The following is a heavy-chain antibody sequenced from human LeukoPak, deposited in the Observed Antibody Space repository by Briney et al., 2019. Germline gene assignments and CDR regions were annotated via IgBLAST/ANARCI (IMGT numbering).Heavy chain of an antibody. CDR3: ARDLRDEFSSTEGY. D-gene: IGHD2-2*01. CDR2: INPNSGGT. CDR1: GYTFTGYY. Sequence: ASVKVSCKASGYTFTGYYMHWVRQAPGQGLEWMGWINPNSGGTNYAQKFQGRVTMTRDTSISTACMELSRLRSDDTAVYYCARDLRDEFSSTEGYWGQGTLVTVSS. V-gene: IGHV1-2*02. J-gene: IGHJ4*02.